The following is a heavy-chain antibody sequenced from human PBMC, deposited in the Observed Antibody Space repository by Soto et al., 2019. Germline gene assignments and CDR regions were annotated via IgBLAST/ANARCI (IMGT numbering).Heavy chain of an antibody. J-gene: IGHJ2*01. CDR1: GYTFTSYA. Sequence: ASVKVSCKASGYTFTSYAMHWVRQAPGQRLEWMGWINAGNGNTKYSQKFQGRVTITRATSASTAYMELSSLRSEDTAVYYCARSDLGIWYFDLWGRGTLVTVSS. V-gene: IGHV1-3*01. CDR2: INAGNGNT. CDR3: ARSDLGIWYFDL. D-gene: IGHD7-27*01.